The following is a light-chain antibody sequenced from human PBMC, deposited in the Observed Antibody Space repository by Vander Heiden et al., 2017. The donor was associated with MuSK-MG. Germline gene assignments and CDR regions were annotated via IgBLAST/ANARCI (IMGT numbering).Light chain of an antibody. CDR2: ANN. V-gene: IGLV1-40*01. Sequence: QSVLTQPPSVSGAPGQRVTISCTGSSSNIGAGFDVHWYQLLPGTAPRLLIFANNNRPSGVPDRFSGSKSGTSASLAITGLQTEDEADYYCQYYDSGHLIFGGGTKVTVL. J-gene: IGLJ2*01. CDR1: SSNIGAGFD. CDR3: QYYDSGHLI.